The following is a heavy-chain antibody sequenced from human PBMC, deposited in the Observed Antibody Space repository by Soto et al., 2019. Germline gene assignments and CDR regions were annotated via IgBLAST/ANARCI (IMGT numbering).Heavy chain of an antibody. CDR3: ARDLVVDYYYYYGMDV. CDR2: IYTSGST. CDR1: GGSISSYY. V-gene: IGHV4-4*07. J-gene: IGHJ6*02. Sequence: NPSETLSLTCTVSGGSISSYYWSWIRQPAGKGLEWIGRIYTSGSTNYNPSLKSRVTMSVDTSKNQFSLKLSSVTAADTAVYYCARDLVVDYYYYYGMDVWGQGTTVTVSS. D-gene: IGHD2-15*01.